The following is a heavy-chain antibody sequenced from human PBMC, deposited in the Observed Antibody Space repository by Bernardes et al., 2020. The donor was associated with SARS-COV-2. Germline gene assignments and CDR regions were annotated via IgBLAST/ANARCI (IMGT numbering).Heavy chain of an antibody. CDR2: IYSGGST. V-gene: IGHV3-66*01. CDR1: GFTVSSNY. Sequence: GGSLRPSCAASGFTVSSNYMSWVRQAPGKVLEWVSVIYSGGSTYYADSVKGRFTISRDNSKNTLYLQMNSLRAEDTAVYYCARDLGPYGMDVWGQGTTVTVSS. CDR3: ARDLGPYGMDV. J-gene: IGHJ6*02.